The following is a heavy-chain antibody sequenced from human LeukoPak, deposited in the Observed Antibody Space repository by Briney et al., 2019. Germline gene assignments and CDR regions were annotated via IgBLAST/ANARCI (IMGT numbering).Heavy chain of an antibody. D-gene: IGHD2-15*01. CDR2: IIPIFATT. Sequence: SVKVSCKASGGTFSSYAINWVRQAPGQGLEWMGRIIPIFATTNYPQKFQARVTITTDESTNTAYMELSSLRSEDTAMYYCARESRYCIGDSCYPNAFDVWGQGTMVTISS. V-gene: IGHV1-69*05. CDR1: GGTFSSYA. J-gene: IGHJ3*01. CDR3: ARESRYCIGDSCYPNAFDV.